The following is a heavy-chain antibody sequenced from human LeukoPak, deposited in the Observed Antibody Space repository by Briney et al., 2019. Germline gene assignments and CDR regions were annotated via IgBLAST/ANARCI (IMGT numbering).Heavy chain of an antibody. CDR1: GGTFSSYA. CDR3: ARVRYYDSSGYQRREGVYYYYYMDV. Sequence: SVKVSCKASGGTFSSYAISWVRQAPGQGLEWMGGMIPIFGTANYAQQFQGRVTITTAESTSTAYMELSSLRSEDTAVYYCARVRYYDSSGYQRREGVYYYYYMDVWGKGTTVTVSS. V-gene: IGHV1-69*05. J-gene: IGHJ6*03. CDR2: MIPIFGTA. D-gene: IGHD3-22*01.